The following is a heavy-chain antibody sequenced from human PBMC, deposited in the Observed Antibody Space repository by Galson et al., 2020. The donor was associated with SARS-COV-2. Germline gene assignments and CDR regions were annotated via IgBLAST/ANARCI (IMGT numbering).Heavy chain of an antibody. D-gene: IGHD4-17*01. J-gene: IGHJ1*01. CDR1: GGSISSGDYY. V-gene: IGHV4-30-4*01. CDR2: IYYSGST. Sequence: SETLSLTCTVSGGSISSGDYYWSWIRQPPGKGLEWIGYIYYSGSTYYNPSLKSRVTISVDTSKNQFSLKLSSVTAADTAVYYCARSYGDRLGYFQHWGQGTLVTVSS. CDR3: ARSYGDRLGYFQH.